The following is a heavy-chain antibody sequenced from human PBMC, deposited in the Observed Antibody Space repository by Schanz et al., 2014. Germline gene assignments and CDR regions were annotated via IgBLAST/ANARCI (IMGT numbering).Heavy chain of an antibody. CDR2: ISDSGTYT. J-gene: IGHJ4*02. CDR1: GFPFSDYF. CDR3: AASSGWHPSTDY. Sequence: VQLLESGGGLVKPGGSLRLSCTASGFPFSDYFMAWIRQPPGKGLEWLSYISDSGTYTNYADSVKGRFTISRDNAKSSLYLQMNSLRVEDTAVYYCAASSGWHPSTDYWGQGTLVTVSS. D-gene: IGHD6-19*01. V-gene: IGHV3-11*03.